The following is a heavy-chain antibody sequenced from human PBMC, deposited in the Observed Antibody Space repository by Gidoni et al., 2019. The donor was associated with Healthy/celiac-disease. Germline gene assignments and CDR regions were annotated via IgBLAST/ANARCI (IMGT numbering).Heavy chain of an antibody. J-gene: IGHJ6*03. V-gene: IGHV4-59*01. CDR2: IYYSGST. CDR1: GGSISSYY. D-gene: IGHD6-19*01. CDR3: ARTVAPGFRYYYMDV. Sequence: QVQLQESGPGLVKPSETLSLTCTVSGGSISSYYWSWIRQPPGKGLEWIGYIYYSGSTNYNPSLKSRVTISVDTSKNQFSLKLSSVTAADTAVYYCARTVAPGFRYYYMDVWGKGTTVTVSS.